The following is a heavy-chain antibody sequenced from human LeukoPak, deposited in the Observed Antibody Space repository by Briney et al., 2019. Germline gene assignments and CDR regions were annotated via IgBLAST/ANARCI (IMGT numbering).Heavy chain of an antibody. J-gene: IGHJ4*02. CDR3: ARVAARYCSSTSCYGPFDY. V-gene: IGHV1-2*04. CDR1: GYTFTGYY. D-gene: IGHD2-2*01. Sequence: ASVKVSCKASGYTFTGYYMHWVRQAPGQGLEWMGWINPNSGSTNYAQKFQGWVTMTRDTSISTAYMELSRLRSDDTAVYYCARVAARYCSSTSCYGPFDYWGQGTLVTVSS. CDR2: INPNSGST.